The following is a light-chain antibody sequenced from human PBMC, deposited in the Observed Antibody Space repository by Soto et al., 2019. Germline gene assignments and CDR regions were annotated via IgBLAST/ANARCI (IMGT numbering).Light chain of an antibody. Sequence: QSVVTQTPSASGTPGQRASMSCSGSDSNIGRNSVSWFQQLPGMAPKLLIYNNIQRPSGVPDRFSGSKSGTSASLAISDLQSEDEADYYCAAWDDSLNGHVVFGGGTRLTVL. CDR1: DSNIGRNS. J-gene: IGLJ7*01. V-gene: IGLV1-44*01. CDR2: NNI. CDR3: AAWDDSLNGHVV.